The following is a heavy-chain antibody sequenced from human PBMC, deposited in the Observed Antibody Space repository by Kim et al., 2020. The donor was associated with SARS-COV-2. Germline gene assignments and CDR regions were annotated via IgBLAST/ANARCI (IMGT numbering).Heavy chain of an antibody. D-gene: IGHD6-13*01. Sequence: EDTVKGRFTSSRDNAKNTLYLQMNSLRAEDTAVYYCARRIATAGIYYFDYWGQGTLVTVSS. CDR3: ARRIATAGIYYFDY. J-gene: IGHJ4*02. V-gene: IGHV3-74*01.